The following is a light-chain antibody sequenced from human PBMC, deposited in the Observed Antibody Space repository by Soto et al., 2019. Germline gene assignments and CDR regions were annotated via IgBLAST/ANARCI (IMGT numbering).Light chain of an antibody. CDR3: SSHTSSSTPVV. CDR1: SSDVGGYNY. CDR2: DVS. V-gene: IGLV2-14*03. Sequence: QSALTQPASVSGSPGQSITISCTGTSSDVGGYNYVSWYQHLPGKAPKLMIYDVSNRPSGVSNRFSGSKSGNTASLTISGLQAEDEADDYCSSHTSSSTPVVFGGGTKLTVL. J-gene: IGLJ2*01.